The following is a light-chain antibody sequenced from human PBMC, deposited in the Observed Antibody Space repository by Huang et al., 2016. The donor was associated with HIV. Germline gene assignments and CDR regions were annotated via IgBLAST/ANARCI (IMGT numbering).Light chain of an antibody. CDR1: QPINRF. CDR2: GAS. J-gene: IGKJ4*01. V-gene: IGKV1-39*01. Sequence: QMAQSPSSLSASVGDRVTISCRASQPINRFMNWYQQKPGKAPKLLIYGASILQSEVPSRFSGSASGTDFTLTIDGLQPEEFAIYYCQQSYDSPSPAFGGGTKVEI. CDR3: QQSYDSPSPA.